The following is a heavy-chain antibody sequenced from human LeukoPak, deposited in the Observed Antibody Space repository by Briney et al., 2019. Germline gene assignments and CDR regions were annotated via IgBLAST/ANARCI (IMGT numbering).Heavy chain of an antibody. J-gene: IGHJ4*02. D-gene: IGHD2-21*01. Sequence: TGGSLRLSCVGSGFSFSGSVMHWVRQASGKGLEWVAKINEDGSEKFYVDSAKGRFTISRDNAQNSLFLLMDNLRAEDTALYYCATLGYCDLGACNSPFDYWGQGNLVIVSS. CDR2: INEDGSEK. CDR1: GFSFSGSV. V-gene: IGHV3-7*05. CDR3: ATLGYCDLGACNSPFDY.